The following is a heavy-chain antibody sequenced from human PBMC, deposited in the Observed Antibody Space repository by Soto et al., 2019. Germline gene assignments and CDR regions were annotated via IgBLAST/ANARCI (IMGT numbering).Heavy chain of an antibody. CDR2: ITNTGGAT. CDR1: GFNFGNFG. D-gene: IGHD3-3*02. J-gene: IGHJ5*02. Sequence: GGSLRLSCAASGFNFGNFGMSWVRQAPGKGLQWVSSITNTGGATYHTDSVKGRFIVSRDNSKNVMFLLMRGLGVDDTALYFCARTPRSDIFGLRTIVKNWLDPWGRGSLVTVSS. CDR3: ARTPRSDIFGLRTIVKNWLDP. V-gene: IGHV3-23*01.